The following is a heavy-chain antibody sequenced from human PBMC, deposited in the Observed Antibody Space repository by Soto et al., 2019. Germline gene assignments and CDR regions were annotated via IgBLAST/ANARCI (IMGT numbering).Heavy chain of an antibody. CDR1: GFTFSSYG. J-gene: IGHJ4*02. V-gene: IGHV3-33*01. D-gene: IGHD2-2*01. CDR3: ARDVYPMTPFDY. Sequence: QVQLVESGGGVVQPGRSLRLSCAASGFTFSSYGMHWVRQAPGKGLEWVAVIWYDGSNKYYADSVKGRFTISRDNSKNTLYLQMNSLRAEDTAVYYCARDVYPMTPFDYWGQGTLVTVSS. CDR2: IWYDGSNK.